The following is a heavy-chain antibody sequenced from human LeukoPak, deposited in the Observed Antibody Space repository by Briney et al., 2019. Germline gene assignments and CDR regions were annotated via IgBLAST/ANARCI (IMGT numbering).Heavy chain of an antibody. J-gene: IGHJ6*02. V-gene: IGHV3-30-3*01. D-gene: IGHD5-24*01. CDR1: GFTFSSYA. Sequence: GRSLRLSCAASGFTFSSYAMHWVRQAPGKGLEWVAVISYDGSNKYYADSVKGRFTISRDNSKNTLYLQMNSLRAEDTAVYYCAREMATNSYGMDVWGQGTTVTVSS. CDR2: ISYDGSNK. CDR3: AREMATNSYGMDV.